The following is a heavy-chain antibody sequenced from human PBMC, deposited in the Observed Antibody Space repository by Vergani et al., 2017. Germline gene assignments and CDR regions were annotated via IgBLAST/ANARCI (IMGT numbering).Heavy chain of an antibody. D-gene: IGHD6-6*01. J-gene: IGHJ4*02. CDR3: AREYSSSVGFLDY. V-gene: IGHV4-4*07. CDR2: IYTSEST. CDR1: GGSISPYY. Sequence: QVQLQESGPGLVKPSETLSLTCIVSGGSISPYYWSWIRHPAGKGLEWIGRIYTSESTNYNPSLKSRVTMSVDTSKKQFSLKLSSVTAADPAVYYCAREYSSSVGFLDYWGQGTLVTVSS.